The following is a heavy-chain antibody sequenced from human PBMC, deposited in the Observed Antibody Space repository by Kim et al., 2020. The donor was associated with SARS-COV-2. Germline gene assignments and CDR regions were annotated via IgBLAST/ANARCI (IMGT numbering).Heavy chain of an antibody. Sequence: ASVKVSCKASGYIFTTYGIGWVRQAPGQGLEWMGWISAYNGDTKYAQNLQGRLTMTTDTSTTTAYMELRSLRSDDTAVYYCARSSGILSGYYIDYHYFGMDAGG. CDR3: ARSSGILSGYYIDYHYFGMDA. D-gene: IGHD3-9*01. CDR1: GYIFTTYG. V-gene: IGHV1-18*04. J-gene: IGHJ6*02. CDR2: ISAYNGDT.